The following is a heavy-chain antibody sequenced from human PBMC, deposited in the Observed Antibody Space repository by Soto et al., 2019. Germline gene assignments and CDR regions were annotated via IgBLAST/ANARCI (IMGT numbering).Heavy chain of an antibody. CDR3: ARDTGYTFGSLNY. CDR2: MNAGVGNT. V-gene: IGHV1-3*01. Sequence: HVELVQSGADVKKPGASVTISCKASGYTFTDYALHWVRQAPGQRLEWMGWMNAGVGNTLYSQKFQGRITITRDTSASTAYMKLNSLKSEDTAIYYCARDTGYTFGSLNYWGPGTRVTVSS. CDR1: GYTFTDYA. D-gene: IGHD5-18*01. J-gene: IGHJ4*02.